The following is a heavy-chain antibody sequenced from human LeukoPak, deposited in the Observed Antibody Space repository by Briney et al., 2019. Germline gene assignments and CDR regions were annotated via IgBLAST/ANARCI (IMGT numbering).Heavy chain of an antibody. D-gene: IGHD3-16*01. V-gene: IGHV3-23*01. CDR2: ISGSGGSI. CDR1: GFTFSTYA. J-gene: IGHJ4*02. CDR3: AKDPDGWGIPSGSFDY. Sequence: GGSLRLSCAASGFTFSTYAMSWVRQAPGKGLEWVSGISGSGGSIYYAASVKGRSTISRDNFKTTLYLQMNSLRAEDTAVYYCAKDPDGWGIPSGSFDYWGQGTLVTVSP.